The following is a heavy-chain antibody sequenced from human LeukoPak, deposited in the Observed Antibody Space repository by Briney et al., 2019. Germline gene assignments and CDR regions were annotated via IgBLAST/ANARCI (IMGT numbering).Heavy chain of an antibody. D-gene: IGHD6-13*01. CDR2: IYYSGST. V-gene: IGHV4-30-4*02. CDR1: GGSISSGDNY. Sequence: PSETLSLTCTVSGGSISSGDNYWSWIRQPPGKGLEWIGYIYYSGSTYYNPSLKSRVTISVDTSKNHFSLNLSSVTAADTAMYYCARDSGYSSSWYAFDIWSQGTMVTVS. J-gene: IGHJ3*02. CDR3: ARDSGYSSSWYAFDI.